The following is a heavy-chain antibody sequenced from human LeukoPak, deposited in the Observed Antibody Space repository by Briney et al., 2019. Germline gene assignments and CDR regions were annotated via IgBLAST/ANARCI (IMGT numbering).Heavy chain of an antibody. CDR2: IDTNTGNP. CDR3: ARGYCSGGSCYNYYGMDV. Sequence: GASVKVSCKASGYTFTSYAMNWVRQAPGQGLEWMGWIDTNTGNPTYAQGFTGRFVFSLDTSVSTAYLQISSLKAEDTAVYYCARGYCSGGSCYNYYGMDVWGQGTTVTVSS. J-gene: IGHJ6*02. V-gene: IGHV7-4-1*02. D-gene: IGHD2-15*01. CDR1: GYTFTSYA.